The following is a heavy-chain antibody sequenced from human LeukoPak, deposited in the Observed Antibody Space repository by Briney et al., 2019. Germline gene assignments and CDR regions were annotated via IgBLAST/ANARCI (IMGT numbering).Heavy chain of an antibody. J-gene: IGHJ4*02. CDR1: GFTFSSYS. CDR2: ISSSSSTI. D-gene: IGHD3-22*01. Sequence: QPGGSLRLSCAASGFTFSSYSMNWVRQAPGKGLEWVSYISSSSSTIYYADSVKGRFTISRDNAKNSLYLQMNSLRAEDTAVYYCAKDGSIYDSSGYDIDYWGQGTLVTVSS. V-gene: IGHV3-48*01. CDR3: AKDGSIYDSSGYDIDY.